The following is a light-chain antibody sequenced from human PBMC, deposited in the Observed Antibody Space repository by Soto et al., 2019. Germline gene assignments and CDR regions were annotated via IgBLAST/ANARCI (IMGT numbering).Light chain of an antibody. CDR2: KDS. CDR1: ILPKKY. J-gene: IGLJ3*02. CDR3: YSAADNKLV. Sequence: SYELTQPSSVSVSPGQTARITCSGDILPKKYARWFQQKPGQAPMLVIYKDSERPSGIPERFSASSSGTTVTLTIRGAQVEDEADYYCYSAADNKLVFGGGTKLTVL. V-gene: IGLV3-27*01.